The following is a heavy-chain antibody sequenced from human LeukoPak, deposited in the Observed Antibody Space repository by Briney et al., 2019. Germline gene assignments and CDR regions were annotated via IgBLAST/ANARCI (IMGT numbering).Heavy chain of an antibody. CDR3: ASTIFGVVTPGYYYKDV. CDR1: GYTFTGYY. D-gene: IGHD3-3*01. Sequence: SVKVSCKASGYTFTGYYMHWVRQAPGQGLEWMGGIIPIFGTANYAQKFQGRVTITANESTSTAYMELSSLRSEDTAVYYCASTIFGVVTPGYYYKDVWGKGTTVTVSS. J-gene: IGHJ6*03. CDR2: IIPIFGTA. V-gene: IGHV1-69*13.